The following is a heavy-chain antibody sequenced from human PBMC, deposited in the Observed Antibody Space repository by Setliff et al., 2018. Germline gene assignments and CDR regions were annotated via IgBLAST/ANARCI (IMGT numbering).Heavy chain of an antibody. CDR3: ARRPPPYYYGMDV. CDR1: GGSFSTYY. Sequence: PSETLSLTCAVYGGSFSTYYWIWIRQPPGKGLEWIGEINHSGSTNYNPSLKRRVTISVDTSKNQFSLKLSSVTAADTAQYYCARRPPPYYYGMDVWGQETTVTVSS. J-gene: IGHJ6*02. V-gene: IGHV4-34*01. CDR2: INHSGST.